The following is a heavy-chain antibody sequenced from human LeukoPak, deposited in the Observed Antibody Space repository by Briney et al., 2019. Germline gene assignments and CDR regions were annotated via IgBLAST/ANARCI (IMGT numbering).Heavy chain of an antibody. CDR3: ARALDYGDYGNAFDI. CDR2: INPNSGGT. J-gene: IGHJ3*02. V-gene: IGHV1-2*02. D-gene: IGHD4-17*01. Sequence: ASVKVSCKASGYTFTGYYMHWVRQAPGQGLEWMGWINPNSGGTNYAQKFQGRVTMTRDTSISTAYMELSRLRSDDTAVYFCARALDYGDYGNAFDIWGQGTVVTVSS. CDR1: GYTFTGYY.